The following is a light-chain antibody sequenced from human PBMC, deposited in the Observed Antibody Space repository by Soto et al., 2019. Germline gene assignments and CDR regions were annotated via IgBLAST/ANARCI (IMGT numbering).Light chain of an antibody. CDR3: QQYGSGYT. V-gene: IGKV3-20*01. Sequence: EIVLTQSPGTLSLSPGERATLSCRASQSVSSSYLAWYQQKPGQAPRLLIYGASSRATAIPDRFSGSGSGTDFTLTSSRLEPEDFAVYYCQQYGSGYTFGQGTPLESK. J-gene: IGKJ2*01. CDR1: QSVSSSY. CDR2: GAS.